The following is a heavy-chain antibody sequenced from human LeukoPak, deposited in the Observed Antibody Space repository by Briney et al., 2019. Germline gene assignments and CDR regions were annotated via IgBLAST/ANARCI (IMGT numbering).Heavy chain of an antibody. D-gene: IGHD5-18*01. CDR3: ARDQGTAMVYYFDY. CDR2: IWYDGSNK. V-gene: IGHV3-33*01. Sequence: PGGSLRLSCAASGFTFSSYGMHWVRQAPGKGLEWVAVIWYDGSNKYYADSVKGRFTISRDNSKNTLYLQMNSLRAEDTAVYYCARDQGTAMVYYFDYWGQGTLVTVSS. CDR1: GFTFSSYG. J-gene: IGHJ4*02.